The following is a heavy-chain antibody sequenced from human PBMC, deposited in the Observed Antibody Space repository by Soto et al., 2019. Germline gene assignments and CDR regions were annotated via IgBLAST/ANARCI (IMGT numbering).Heavy chain of an antibody. J-gene: IGHJ5*02. V-gene: IGHV4-59*01. D-gene: IGHD2-21*01. Sequence: SETLSLTFTVSGASISNSYWSWIRQPPGKRLEWIGYIYYSGTTNYNPSLNSRVTISVDTSKNQFSLTLTSVTAADTAVYYCATLPPRIVVTLLPIPSWGQGIQVTVSS. CDR2: IYYSGTT. CDR3: ATLPPRIVVTLLPIPS. CDR1: GASISNSY.